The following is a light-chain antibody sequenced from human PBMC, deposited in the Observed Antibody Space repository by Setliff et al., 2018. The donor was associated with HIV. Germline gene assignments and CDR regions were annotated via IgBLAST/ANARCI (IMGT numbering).Light chain of an antibody. CDR1: RSDVGSYNY. Sequence: QSALAQPASVSGSLGQSITISCTGTRSDVGSYNYVSWYQQHPGKAPNLLIYNVSNRPSGVSNRFSGSKSGNTASLTISALRAEDETHFYCTSYPDNNTRLFGSGTKVTVL. V-gene: IGLV2-14*03. CDR2: NVS. CDR3: TSYPDNNTRL. J-gene: IGLJ1*01.